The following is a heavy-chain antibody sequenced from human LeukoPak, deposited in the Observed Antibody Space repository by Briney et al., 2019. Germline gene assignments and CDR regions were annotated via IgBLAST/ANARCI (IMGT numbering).Heavy chain of an antibody. CDR1: GSSISSYY. V-gene: IGHV4-59*01. CDR3: ARSLGFDY. J-gene: IGHJ4*02. Sequence: PSETLSLTCTVSGSSISSYYWSWIRQPPGKGLEWIGYIYYSGSTNYNPSLKSRVTISVDTSKNQFSLKLSSVTAADTAVYYCARSLGFDYWGQGTLVTVSS. CDR2: IYYSGST.